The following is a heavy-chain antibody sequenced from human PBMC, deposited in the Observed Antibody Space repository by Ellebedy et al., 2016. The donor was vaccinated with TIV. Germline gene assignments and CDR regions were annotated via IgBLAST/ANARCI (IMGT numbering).Heavy chain of an antibody. CDR1: GFAFSSYW. J-gene: IGHJ4*02. D-gene: IGHD6-19*01. CDR3: ARNSGWSIDY. V-gene: IGHV3-7*03. CDR2: LKPDGTED. Sequence: GGSLRLSCAASGFAFSSYWMSWVRQAPGTGLEWVANLKPDGTEDYYVGSMKGRFTVSRDNAKSSLYLHLSSLGAEDTAVYYYARNSGWSIDYWGLGTLVTVSS.